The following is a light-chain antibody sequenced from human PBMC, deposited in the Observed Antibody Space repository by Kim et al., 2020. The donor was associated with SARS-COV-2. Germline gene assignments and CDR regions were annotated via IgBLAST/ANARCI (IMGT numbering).Light chain of an antibody. CDR3: QQYIRFPYT. Sequence: SESVGDRVTISCRASQSLDTLLAWYQQKPGKAPKLLIYQASSLQVGVPSRFSGSGSGAEFTLTISSLQPEDFATYYCQQYIRFPYTFGQGTKLEI. J-gene: IGKJ2*01. V-gene: IGKV1-5*03. CDR2: QAS. CDR1: QSLDTL.